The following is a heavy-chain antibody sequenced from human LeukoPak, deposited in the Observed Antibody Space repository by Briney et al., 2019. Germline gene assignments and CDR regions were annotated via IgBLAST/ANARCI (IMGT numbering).Heavy chain of an antibody. V-gene: IGHV1-24*01. D-gene: IGHD2-2*01. Sequence: ASVKVSCKASGYTFTSYYMHWVRQAPGKGLEWMGGFDPEDGETIYAQKFQGRVTMTEDTSTDTAYMELSSLRSEDTAVYYCASKYCTLTTCYAPWGQGTLVTVSS. J-gene: IGHJ5*02. CDR3: ASKYCTLTTCYAP. CDR1: GYTFTSYY. CDR2: FDPEDGET.